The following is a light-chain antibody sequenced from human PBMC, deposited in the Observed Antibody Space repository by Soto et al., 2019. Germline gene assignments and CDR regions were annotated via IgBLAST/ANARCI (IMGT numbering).Light chain of an antibody. CDR2: EVS. Sequence: QSVLNQAPSGSGGPGKAVTICWTGTSREVGGYHYVSWYQQPPRKAPKLMIYEVSKRPSGVPDRFSGSKSGNTASLTVSGLQAEDEADYYCSSYAGSNILYVFGTGTKVTVL. CDR3: SSYAGSNILYV. CDR1: SREVGGYHY. J-gene: IGLJ1*01. V-gene: IGLV2-8*01.